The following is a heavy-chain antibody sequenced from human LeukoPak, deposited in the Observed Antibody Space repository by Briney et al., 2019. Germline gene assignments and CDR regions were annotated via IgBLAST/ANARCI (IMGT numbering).Heavy chain of an antibody. V-gene: IGHV1-2*02. CDR1: GYTFTGYY. CDR3: AKGRVAAGTKSLTYNWFDP. Sequence: ASVKVSCKASGYTFTGYYIHWVRQAPGHGLEWMGWINPNSGGTKYAQKFQGRVTMTRDTSISTAYMGLSRLRSDDTAVYYWAKGRVAAGTKSLTYNWFDPWGQGTLVTVSS. J-gene: IGHJ5*02. CDR2: INPNSGGT. D-gene: IGHD6-13*01.